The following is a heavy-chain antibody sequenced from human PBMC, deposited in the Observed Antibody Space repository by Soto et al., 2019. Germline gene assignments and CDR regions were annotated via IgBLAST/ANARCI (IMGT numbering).Heavy chain of an antibody. CDR2: INSDGSAT. CDR3: TRGRRGVYYFEY. Sequence: GGSLRLSCAVSGFTFSNDWMHWVRQAPGKGLVWVSRINSDGSATNYADSVKGRFTISRDNAENTLFLQMNSLRAEDTAVYYCTRGRRGVYYFEYWGQGTLVTVSS. CDR1: GFTFSNDW. J-gene: IGHJ4*02. D-gene: IGHD3-10*01. V-gene: IGHV3-74*01.